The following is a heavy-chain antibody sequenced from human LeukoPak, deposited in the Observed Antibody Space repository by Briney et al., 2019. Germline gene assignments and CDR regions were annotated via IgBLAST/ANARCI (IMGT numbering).Heavy chain of an antibody. CDR3: ARVLAVAGHYYFDY. CDR2: IYYRGST. J-gene: IGHJ4*02. D-gene: IGHD6-19*01. V-gene: IGHV4-59*01. Sequence: PSKTLSLTCTVSGGSISSYHWSWIRQPPGKGLEWIGYIYYRGSTKYNPSLKSRVTISVDKSKNQFSLKLSSVTAADTAVYYCARVLAVAGHYYFDYWGQGTLVTVSS. CDR1: GGSISSYH.